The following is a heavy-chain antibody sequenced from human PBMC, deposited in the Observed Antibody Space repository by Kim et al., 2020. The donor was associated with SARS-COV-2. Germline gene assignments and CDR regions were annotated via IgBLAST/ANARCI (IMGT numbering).Heavy chain of an antibody. CDR2: IKPDGSEK. D-gene: IGHD1-1*01. Sequence: GGSLRLSCKTSEFIFSSYWMTWVRQAPGKGLEWVANIKPDGSEKYYVDSVKGRFTISRDNAKNSLFLQMNSLRVEDTAVYFCARATTSSIAGASFDPWG. CDR3: ARATTSSIAGASFDP. J-gene: IGHJ5*02. V-gene: IGHV3-7*01. CDR1: EFIFSSYW.